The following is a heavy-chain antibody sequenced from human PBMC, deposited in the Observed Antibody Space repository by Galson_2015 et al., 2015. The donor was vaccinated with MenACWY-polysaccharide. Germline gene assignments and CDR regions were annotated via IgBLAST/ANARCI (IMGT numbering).Heavy chain of an antibody. CDR2: INPNSGGT. D-gene: IGHD3-10*01. Sequence: SVKVSCKASGYTFTGYYMHWVRQAPGQGLEWMGQINPNSGGTNYAQKFQGRVTMTRDTSISTAYMELSRLRSDDTAVYYCARDYYGSGSGGMDVWGQGTTVTVSS. CDR1: GYTFTGYY. V-gene: IGHV1-2*06. J-gene: IGHJ6*02. CDR3: ARDYYGSGSGGMDV.